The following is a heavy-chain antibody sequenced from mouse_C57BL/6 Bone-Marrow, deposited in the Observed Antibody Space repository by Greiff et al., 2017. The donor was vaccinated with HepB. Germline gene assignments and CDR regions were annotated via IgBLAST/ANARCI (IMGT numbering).Heavy chain of an antibody. CDR3: ARPIYYDYSYYAMDY. D-gene: IGHD2-4*01. V-gene: IGHV5-6*01. CDR1: GFTFSSYG. CDR2: ISSGGSYT. J-gene: IGHJ4*01. Sequence: EVKLVESGGDLVKPGGSLKLSCAASGFTFSSYGMSWVRQTPDKRLEWVATISSGGSYTYYPDSVKGRFTISRDNAKNTLYLQMSSLKSEDTAMYYCARPIYYDYSYYAMDYWGQGTSVTVSS.